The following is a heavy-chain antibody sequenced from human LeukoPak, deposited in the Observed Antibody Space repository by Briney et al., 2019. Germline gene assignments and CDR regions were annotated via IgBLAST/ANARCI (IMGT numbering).Heavy chain of an antibody. Sequence: QPGGSLRLSCAASGFTFSSYVMSWVRQAPGKGVEWVSAISGSGGSTYYADSVKGRFTISRDNSKNTLYLQMNSLRAEDTAVYYCAKEGFGGSYFDYWGQGTLVTVSS. V-gene: IGHV3-23*01. CDR1: GFTFSSYV. D-gene: IGHD3-10*01. CDR3: AKEGFGGSYFDY. J-gene: IGHJ4*02. CDR2: ISGSGGST.